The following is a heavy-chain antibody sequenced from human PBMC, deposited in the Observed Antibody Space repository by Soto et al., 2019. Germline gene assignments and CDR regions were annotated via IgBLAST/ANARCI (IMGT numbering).Heavy chain of an antibody. J-gene: IGHJ6*02. D-gene: IGHD6-19*01. CDR1: GFTFSSYT. Sequence: GGSLRLSCAASGFTFSSYTMHWVRQAPGRGLEWVAVISYDGYNSYYTDSVKGRFTISRDNSKNTLYLQMNSLRAEDTAVYYCARSYSSGYYYYYYGMDVWGQGTTVTVSS. CDR2: ISYDGYNS. V-gene: IGHV3-30-3*01. CDR3: ARSYSSGYYYYYYGMDV.